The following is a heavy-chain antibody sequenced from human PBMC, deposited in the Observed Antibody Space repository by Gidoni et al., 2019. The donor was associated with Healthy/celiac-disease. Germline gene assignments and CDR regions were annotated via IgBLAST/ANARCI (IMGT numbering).Heavy chain of an antibody. CDR2: IYYSGST. CDR3: ARQWGKWDWFDP. J-gene: IGHJ5*02. D-gene: IGHD6-19*01. CDR1: GGSVSSGSYY. V-gene: IGHV4-61*01. Sequence: QVQLQESGPGLVKPSETLSLTCTVSGGSVSSGSYYWSWIRQPPGKGLEWIGYIYYSGSTNYNPSLKSRVTISVDTSKNQFSLKLSSVTAADTAVYYCARQWGKWDWFDPWGQGTLVTVSS.